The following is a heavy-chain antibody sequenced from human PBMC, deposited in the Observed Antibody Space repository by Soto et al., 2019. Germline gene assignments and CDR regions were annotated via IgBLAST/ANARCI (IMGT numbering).Heavy chain of an antibody. CDR1: GFTFSSYW. CDR3: ASHLSSIAAAGAAKPDDY. D-gene: IGHD6-13*01. V-gene: IGHV3-7*01. Sequence: GGSLRLSCAASGFTFSSYWMSWVRQAPGKGLEWVANIKQDGSEKYYVDSVKGRFTISRDNAKNSLYLQMNSLRAEDTAVYYCASHLSSIAAAGAAKPDDYWGQGTLVTVSS. J-gene: IGHJ4*02. CDR2: IKQDGSEK.